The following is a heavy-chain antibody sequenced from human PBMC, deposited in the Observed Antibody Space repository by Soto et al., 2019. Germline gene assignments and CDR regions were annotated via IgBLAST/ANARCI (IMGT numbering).Heavy chain of an antibody. CDR1: GGSFSGYY. J-gene: IGHJ5*02. Sequence: QVQLQQWGAGLLKPSETLSLTCAVYGGSFSGYYWCWIRQPPGKGLEWIGEINHSGSTNYNPSLKSRVTISVDTSKNQFSLNLSSVTAADTAVYYCARPHTTVTTLAPNWFDLWGQGTLVTVSS. V-gene: IGHV4-34*01. CDR3: ARPHTTVTTLAPNWFDL. CDR2: INHSGST. D-gene: IGHD4-17*01.